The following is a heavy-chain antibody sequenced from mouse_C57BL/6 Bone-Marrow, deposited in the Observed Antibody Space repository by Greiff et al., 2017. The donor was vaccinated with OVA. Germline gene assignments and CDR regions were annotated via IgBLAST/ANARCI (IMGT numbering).Heavy chain of an antibody. V-gene: IGHV5-6*01. CDR3: AKGLRYVFDY. J-gene: IGHJ2*01. D-gene: IGHD1-1*01. CDR1: GFTFSSYG. CDR2: ISSGGSYT. Sequence: EVQRVESGGDLVKPGGSLKLSCAASGFTFSSYGMSWVRQTPDKRLEWVATISSGGSYTYYPDSVKGRFTISRDNAKNTLYLQMSSLKSEDTAMYYCAKGLRYVFDYWGQGTTLTVSS.